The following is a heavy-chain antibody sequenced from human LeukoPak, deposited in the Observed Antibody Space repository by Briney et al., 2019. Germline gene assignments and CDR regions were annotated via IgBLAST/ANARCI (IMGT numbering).Heavy chain of an antibody. V-gene: IGHV1-2*02. CDR1: GYTFTGYF. Sequence: ASVKVSCKASGYTFTGYFMHWVRQAPGQGLEWMGWINPNTGGTYYAQKFQGRVTMTRDPSITTAYMELRSLRSDDTALYYCAREPLLNFLEPGLTGIDYWGQGTLVTVSS. CDR3: AREPLLNFLEPGLTGIDY. J-gene: IGHJ4*02. CDR2: INPNTGGT. D-gene: IGHD2-8*01.